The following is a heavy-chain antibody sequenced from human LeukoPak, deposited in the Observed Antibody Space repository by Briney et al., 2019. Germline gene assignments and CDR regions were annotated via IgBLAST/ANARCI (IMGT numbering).Heavy chain of an antibody. CDR3: ARDPPDY. CDR1: GFTFSSYE. Sequence: GGSLGLSCAASGFTFSSYEMNWVRQAPGKGLEWVSYILNSGTTTYYADSVKGRFTISRDNAKNSLYLQMNSLRAEDTGVYYCARDPPDYWGQGILVTVSS. J-gene: IGHJ4*02. CDR2: ILNSGTTT. V-gene: IGHV3-48*03.